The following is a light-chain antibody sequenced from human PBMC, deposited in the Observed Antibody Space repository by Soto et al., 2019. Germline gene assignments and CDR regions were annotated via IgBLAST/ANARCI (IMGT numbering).Light chain of an antibody. V-gene: IGKV1-33*01. CDR1: QDISDY. Sequence: DIQMTQSPCSLSASVGDRVTITCQTSQDISDYVNWYQQKPGKAPNLLIYDASNLKTGVPSRFSASRSGTDFTFTISSLQPEDFATYFCQLYDDIPYTFGQGTKLEIK. J-gene: IGKJ2*01. CDR2: DAS. CDR3: QLYDDIPYT.